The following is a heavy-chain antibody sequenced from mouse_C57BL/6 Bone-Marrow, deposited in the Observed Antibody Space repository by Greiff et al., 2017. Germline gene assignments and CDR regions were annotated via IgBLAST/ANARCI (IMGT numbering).Heavy chain of an antibody. J-gene: IGHJ3*01. CDR2: ISSGGSYT. Sequence: EVQRVESGGDLVKPGGSLKLSCAASGFTFSSYGMSWVRQTPDKRLEWVATISSGGSYTYYPDSVKGRFTISRDNAKNTLYLQMSSRKSEDTATDYCAGRGITPFAYWGQGTLVTVSA. D-gene: IGHD2-4*01. CDR1: GFTFSSYG. CDR3: AGRGITPFAY. V-gene: IGHV5-6*01.